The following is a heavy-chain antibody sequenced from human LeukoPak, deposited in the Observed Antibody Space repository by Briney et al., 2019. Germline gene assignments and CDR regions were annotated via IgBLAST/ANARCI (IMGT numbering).Heavy chain of an antibody. J-gene: IGHJ4*02. CDR1: GFTFSSYG. D-gene: IGHD2-2*01. V-gene: IGHV3-74*01. CDR2: INSDGSST. CDR3: ARDHCSSTSCYPPDY. Sequence: PGGSLRLSCAASGFTFSSYGMHWVRQAPGKGLVWVSRINSDGSSTSYADSVKGRFTISRDNAKNTLYLQMNSLRAEDTAVYYCARDHCSSTSCYPPDYWGQGTLVTVSS.